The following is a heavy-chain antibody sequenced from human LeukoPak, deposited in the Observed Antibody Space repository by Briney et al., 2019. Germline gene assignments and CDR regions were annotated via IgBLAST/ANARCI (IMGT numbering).Heavy chain of an antibody. Sequence: SETLSLTCTVSGGSISSYCWSWIRQPAGKGLEWIGRLYTSGSTNYNPSLKSRVTMSVDTSKNQFSLNLTSMTAADTAVYYCARGGSSGYYYGWGQGTLVTVSS. D-gene: IGHD3-22*01. CDR1: GGSISSYC. CDR3: ARGGSSGYYYG. J-gene: IGHJ4*02. CDR2: LYTSGST. V-gene: IGHV4-4*07.